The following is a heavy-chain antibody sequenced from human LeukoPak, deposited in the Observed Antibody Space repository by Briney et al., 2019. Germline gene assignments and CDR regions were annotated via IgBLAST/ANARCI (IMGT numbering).Heavy chain of an antibody. D-gene: IGHD2-15*01. J-gene: IGHJ4*02. V-gene: IGHV1-18*01. CDR1: GYTFTSYG. Sequence: ASVKVSCKASGYTFTSYGISWVRQAPGQGLEWMGWISAYNGNTNYAQKLRDRVTMTTDTSTGTAYMELRDLRSDDTALYYCARDPDGCSGDNCYNPSCYWGQGTLCTVSS. CDR3: ARDPDGCSGDNCYNPSCY. CDR2: ISAYNGNT.